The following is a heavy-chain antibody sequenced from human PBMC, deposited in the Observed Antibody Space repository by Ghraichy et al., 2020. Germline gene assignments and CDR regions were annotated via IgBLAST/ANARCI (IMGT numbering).Heavy chain of an antibody. CDR2: TYYRSKWYN. Sequence: SQTLSLTCAISGDSVSSNSAAWNWFRQSPSRGLEWLGRTYYRSKWYNDYAVSVKSRITINPDTSKIQFSLHLNSVTPEDTAVYYCAKANEAYGGNSYDHWGQGTLVTVSS. CDR1: GDSVSSNSAA. V-gene: IGHV6-1*01. CDR3: AKANEAYGGNSYDH. J-gene: IGHJ4*02. D-gene: IGHD4-23*01.